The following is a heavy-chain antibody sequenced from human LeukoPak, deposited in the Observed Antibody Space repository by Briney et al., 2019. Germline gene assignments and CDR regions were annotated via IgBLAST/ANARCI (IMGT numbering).Heavy chain of an antibody. CDR1: GYTFTGYY. J-gene: IGHJ5*01. V-gene: IGHV1-2*02. CDR2: INPNSGGT. CDR3: AKDPETYSSRWFDS. Sequence: ASVKVSCKASGYTFTGYYMHWVRQAPGQGLEWMGWINPNSGGTNYAQKFQGRVTMTRDTSISTAYMELSRLSSDDTAVYYCAKDPETYSSRWFDSWGQGTLVTVSS. D-gene: IGHD2-21*01.